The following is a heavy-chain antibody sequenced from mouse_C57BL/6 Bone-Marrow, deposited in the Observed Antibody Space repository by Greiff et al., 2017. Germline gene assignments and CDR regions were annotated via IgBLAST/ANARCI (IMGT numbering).Heavy chain of an antibody. J-gene: IGHJ1*03. CDR3: AREEYYGSSSHWYFDV. CDR1: GYTFTSYW. D-gene: IGHD1-1*01. Sequence: VQLQQPGAELVRPGTSVKLSCKASGYTFTSYWMHWVKQRPGQGLEWIGVIDPSDSSTNYNQKFKGKATLTVDTSSSTAYMQLRSLTSEDSAVYYCAREEYYGSSSHWYFDVWGTGTTVTVSS. CDR2: IDPSDSST. V-gene: IGHV1-59*01.